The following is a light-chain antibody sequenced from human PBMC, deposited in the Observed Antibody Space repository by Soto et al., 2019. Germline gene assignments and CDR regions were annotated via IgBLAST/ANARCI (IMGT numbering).Light chain of an antibody. Sequence: EIVMMQCPATLSVSPGERATLSCWSSQSIKSHLAWYQQKPGQAPRLLIYGASTRASGIPARFSGSGSGTEFSRTISCLESEDFAVYYCQQYYDWPLTFGGGTKVEIK. CDR2: GAS. J-gene: IGKJ4*01. CDR3: QQYYDWPLT. CDR1: QSIKSH. V-gene: IGKV3-15*01.